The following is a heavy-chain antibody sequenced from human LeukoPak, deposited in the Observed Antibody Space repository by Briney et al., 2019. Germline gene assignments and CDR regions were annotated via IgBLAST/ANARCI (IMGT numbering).Heavy chain of an antibody. CDR1: GYTFTSYG. CDR3: ARGGGRGLTGYYSPFDY. D-gene: IGHD3-9*01. Sequence: ASVKVSCTASGYTFTSYGISWVRQAPGQGLEWMGWISAYNDNTNYAQKLQGRVTMTTDPSTSTAYMELRSLRSDDTAVYYCARGGGRGLTGYYSPFDYWGQGTLVTVSS. CDR2: ISAYNDNT. J-gene: IGHJ4*02. V-gene: IGHV1-18*01.